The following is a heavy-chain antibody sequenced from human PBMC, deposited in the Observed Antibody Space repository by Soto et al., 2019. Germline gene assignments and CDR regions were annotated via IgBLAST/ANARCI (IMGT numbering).Heavy chain of an antibody. J-gene: IGHJ4*02. D-gene: IGHD2-8*02. CDR1: GFTVSTYG. V-gene: IGHV3-30*03. CDR2: ISRAGGTK. CDR3: TGEVASGY. Sequence: QVQLVESGGGVVQPGRSLRLSCAVSGFTVSTYGMHWVRQAPGKGLEWVAVISRAGGTKYYADSVKGRFTISRDNSRNRLFLEMNSLRSDDMAVYYCTGEVASGYWGQGTLFTVSS.